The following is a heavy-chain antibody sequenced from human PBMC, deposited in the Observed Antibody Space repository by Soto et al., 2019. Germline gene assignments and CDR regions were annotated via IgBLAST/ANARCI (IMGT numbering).Heavy chain of an antibody. CDR2: IIPLFGTA. D-gene: IGHD2-2*01. CDR1: GGTFSSYA. CDR3: ARHVPAAGYYYGMDV. Sequence: QVQLVQSGAEVKKPGSSVKVSCKASGGTFSSYAISWVRQAPGQGLEWMGGIIPLFGTANYAQKFQGRVTITADEYTSTAYMEMSSLRSEDTAVYYCARHVPAAGYYYGMDVWGQGTTVTVSS. V-gene: IGHV1-69*12. J-gene: IGHJ6*02.